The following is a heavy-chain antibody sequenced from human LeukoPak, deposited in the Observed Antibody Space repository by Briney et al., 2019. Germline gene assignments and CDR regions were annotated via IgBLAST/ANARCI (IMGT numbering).Heavy chain of an antibody. D-gene: IGHD6-19*01. V-gene: IGHV4-59*01. CDR1: GGSISSYY. CDR3: ARSSVAGTQIDY. CDR2: IYYSGST. Sequence: SETLSLTCTVSGGSISSYYWSWIRQPPGKGLEWIGYIYYSGSTNYNPSLKSRVTISVDTSKNQFSLKLSSVTAADTAVYYCARSSVAGTQIDYWGQGTLVTVSS. J-gene: IGHJ4*02.